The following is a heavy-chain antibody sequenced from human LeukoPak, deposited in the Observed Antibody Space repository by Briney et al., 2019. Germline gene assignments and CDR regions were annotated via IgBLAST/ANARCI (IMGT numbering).Heavy chain of an antibody. CDR3: AKGGYGSGSHFDY. V-gene: IGHV3-30*18. D-gene: IGHD3-10*01. Sequence: GGSLRLSCAASGFTFSSYSMNWVRQALGKGLEWVAVISYDGSNKYYADSVKGRFTISRDNSKNTLYLQMNSLRAEDTAVYYCAKGGYGSGSHFDYWGQGTLVTVSS. CDR1: GFTFSSYS. CDR2: ISYDGSNK. J-gene: IGHJ4*02.